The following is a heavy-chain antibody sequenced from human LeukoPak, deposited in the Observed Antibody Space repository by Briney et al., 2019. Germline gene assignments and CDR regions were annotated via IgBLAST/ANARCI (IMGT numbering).Heavy chain of an antibody. V-gene: IGHV1-69*01. CDR1: GGSFNSYA. J-gene: IGHJ6*02. CDR2: IIPIFGPA. CDR3: ARAGGGDCSSTSCYPGSLYYYYGMDV. D-gene: IGHD2-2*01. Sequence: SVKVSCKASGGSFNSYAISWVRQAPGQGLEWVGGIIPIFGPANYAQKFQGRVTITADESTSTAYMELSSMRSEDTAVYYCARAGGGDCSSTSCYPGSLYYYYGMDVWGQGTTVTVSS.